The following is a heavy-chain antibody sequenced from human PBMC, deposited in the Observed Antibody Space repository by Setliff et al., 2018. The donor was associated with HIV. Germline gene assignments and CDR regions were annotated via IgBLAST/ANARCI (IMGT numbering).Heavy chain of an antibody. V-gene: IGHV3-74*01. CDR3: VRAPNYGGNPYHFDY. D-gene: IGHD4-17*01. CDR1: GFTFHDYD. CDR2: INSDGSRT. J-gene: IGHJ4*02. Sequence: PGGSLRLSCAASGFTFHDYDMTWVRQVPGKGLEWVSGINSDGSRTNYADSVKGRFTVSRDNAKNTLNLQMNSLRAEDTAVYYCVRAPNYGGNPYHFDYWGQGTLVTVSS.